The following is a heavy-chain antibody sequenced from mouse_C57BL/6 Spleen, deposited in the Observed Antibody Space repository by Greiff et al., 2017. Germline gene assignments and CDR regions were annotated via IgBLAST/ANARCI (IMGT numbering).Heavy chain of an antibody. CDR1: GFNIKDYY. V-gene: IGHV14-2*01. J-gene: IGHJ2*01. CDR2: IDPEDGET. CDR3: AIPSTRGYLYYFDY. Sequence: EVQLQQSGAELVKPGASVKLSCTASGFNIKDYYMHWVKQRTEQGLEWIGRIDPEDGETKYAPKFPGKATITADTSSNTAYLQLSSLTSEDTAVYYCAIPSTRGYLYYFDYWGQGTTLTVSS. D-gene: IGHD2-14*01.